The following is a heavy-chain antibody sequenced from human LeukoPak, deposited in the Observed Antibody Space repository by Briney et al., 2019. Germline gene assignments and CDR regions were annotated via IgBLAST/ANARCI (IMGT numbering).Heavy chain of an antibody. Sequence: ASVKVSCKVSGYTLSELSMHWLRQATGKGLEWMRGFDSEDGETIYAQKFQGRLTMTEDTSTDTAYMELSSLRSETTVVYYCATSRAFEYGMDVWGQGTTVTVSS. CDR1: GYTLSELS. CDR2: FDSEDGET. J-gene: IGHJ6*02. V-gene: IGHV1-24*01. CDR3: ATSRAFEYGMDV.